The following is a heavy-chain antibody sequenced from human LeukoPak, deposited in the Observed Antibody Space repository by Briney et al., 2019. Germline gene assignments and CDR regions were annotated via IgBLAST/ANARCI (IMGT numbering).Heavy chain of an antibody. CDR2: IYYSGST. Sequence: TSETLSLTCTVSGGSISSYYWSWIRQPPGKGLEWIGYIYYSGSTNYNPSLKSRVTISVDTSKNQFSLKLSSVTAADTAVYYCARSLLRLGELSFNSWGQGTLVTVSS. V-gene: IGHV4-59*01. CDR3: ARSLLRLGELSFNS. CDR1: GGSISSYY. J-gene: IGHJ4*02. D-gene: IGHD3-16*02.